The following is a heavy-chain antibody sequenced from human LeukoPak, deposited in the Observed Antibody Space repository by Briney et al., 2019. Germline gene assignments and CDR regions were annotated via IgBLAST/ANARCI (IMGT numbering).Heavy chain of an antibody. CDR2: INHSGST. CDR1: GGSFSGYY. J-gene: IGHJ5*02. D-gene: IGHD2-2*01. V-gene: IGHV4-34*01. Sequence: SETLSLTCAVYGGSFSGYYWSWIRQPPGKGLEWIGEINHSGSTNYNPSPKSRVTISVDTSKNQFSLKLSSVTAADTAVYYCARREAHCSSTSCYFNSWGQGTLVTVSS. CDR3: ARREAHCSSTSCYFNS.